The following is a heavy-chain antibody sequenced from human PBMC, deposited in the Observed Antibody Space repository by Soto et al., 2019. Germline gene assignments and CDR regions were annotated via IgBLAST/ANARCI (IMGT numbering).Heavy chain of an antibody. CDR2: IYYSGST. CDR1: GGSINSYF. D-gene: IGHD3-10*01. J-gene: IGHJ4*02. V-gene: IGHV4-59*01. Sequence: SETLSLTCTVSGGSINSYFWSWIRQSPGKGLEWIGHIYYSGSTSYSPSLKSRVSISVDTSKNQFSLEVHSVTAADTAVYYCARAGTNMVHFDYWGQGTLVTV. CDR3: ARAGTNMVHFDY.